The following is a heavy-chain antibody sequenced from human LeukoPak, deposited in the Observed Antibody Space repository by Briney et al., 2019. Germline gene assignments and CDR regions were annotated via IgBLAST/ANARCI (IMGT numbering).Heavy chain of an antibody. CDR1: GFTFSSYA. CDR3: AKGLWVYDSSGLDAFDI. D-gene: IGHD3-22*01. CDR2: ISGSGGST. V-gene: IGHV3-23*01. J-gene: IGHJ3*02. Sequence: GGSLRLSCAASGFTFSSYAMSWVRQAPGKGLEWVSAISGSGGSTYYADSVKGRFTISRDNSKNTLYLQMNSLRAEDTAVYYCAKGLWVYDSSGLDAFDIWGQGTMVTVSS.